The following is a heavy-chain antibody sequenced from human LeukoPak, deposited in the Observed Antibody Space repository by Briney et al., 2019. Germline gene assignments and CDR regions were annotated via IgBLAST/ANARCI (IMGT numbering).Heavy chain of an antibody. V-gene: IGHV3-9*01. CDR2: ISWNSGSI. CDR1: GFTFEDYA. J-gene: IGHJ4*02. D-gene: IGHD3-10*01. Sequence: GGSLRLSCAASGFTFEDYAMHWVRQAPGKGLEWVSGISWNSGSIGYADSVKGRFTISRDNAKNSLYLQMNSLRAEDTALYYCAKVKDYYGSGFDYWGQGTLVTVSS. CDR3: AKVKDYYGSGFDY.